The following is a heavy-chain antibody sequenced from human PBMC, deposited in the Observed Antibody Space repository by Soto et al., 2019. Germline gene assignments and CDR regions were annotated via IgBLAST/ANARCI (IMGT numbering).Heavy chain of an antibody. CDR3: ARSAYCGGDCYSEYFQH. Sequence: SETLSLTCTVSGGSMNSYYWTWVRQPPGKGLEWIGYVYDIGTTKYNASLESRVTMSIDTSKEQLSLKLSSVTATDTAVYYCARSAYCGGDCYSEYFQHWGQGTLVTVSS. J-gene: IGHJ1*01. D-gene: IGHD2-21*02. CDR2: VYDIGTT. CDR1: GGSMNSYY. V-gene: IGHV4-59*08.